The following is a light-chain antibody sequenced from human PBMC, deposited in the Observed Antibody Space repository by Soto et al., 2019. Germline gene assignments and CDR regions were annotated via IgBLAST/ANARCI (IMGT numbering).Light chain of an antibody. V-gene: IGKV3-20*01. CDR3: QQYGSSPVT. J-gene: IGKJ4*01. Sequence: EIVWTQSPGTLSLSPGERATLSCRASLSVSSSYLAWYQQNPGQAPRLLIYGASSRATGIPDRFSGSGSGTDFTLTISRLEPEDFAVYYCQQYGSSPVTFGGGTKVEIK. CDR1: LSVSSSY. CDR2: GAS.